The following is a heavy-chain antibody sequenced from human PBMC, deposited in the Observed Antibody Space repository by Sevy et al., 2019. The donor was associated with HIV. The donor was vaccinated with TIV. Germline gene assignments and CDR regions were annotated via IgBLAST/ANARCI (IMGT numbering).Heavy chain of an antibody. D-gene: IGHD1-26*01. V-gene: IGHV4-59*08. CDR2: IYYNGHT. CDR1: GGSITSLY. CDR3: AGESAWGRCYS. J-gene: IGHJ4*02. Sequence: SETLSLTCTVSGGSITSLYWNWIRQPPGKGLEWIANIYYNGHTNYNPSLKSRVTLSLDTSKNQFSLRLSSVTAADPAMCYCAGESAWGRCYSWGQGTLVTVSS.